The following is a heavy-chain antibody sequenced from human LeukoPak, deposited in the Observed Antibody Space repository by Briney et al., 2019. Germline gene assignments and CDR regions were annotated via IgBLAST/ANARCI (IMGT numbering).Heavy chain of an antibody. V-gene: IGHV3-30*18. D-gene: IGHD2-21*01. J-gene: IGHJ4*02. CDR3: AKVRDCGGDCLDY. CDR2: ISYDGSNK. Sequence: PGRSLRLSCAASGFTFRDYGMHWVRQAPGKGLEWVASISYDGSNKVYADSVKGRFTISRDNSKSTLYLQMNSRRAEDTAVYYCAKVRDCGGDCLDYWGQGTLVTVSS. CDR1: GFTFRDYG.